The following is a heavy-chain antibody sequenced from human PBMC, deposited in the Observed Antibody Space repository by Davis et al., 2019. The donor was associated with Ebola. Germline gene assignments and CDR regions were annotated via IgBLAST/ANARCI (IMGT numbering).Heavy chain of an antibody. CDR2: IYYSGST. D-gene: IGHD2-15*01. V-gene: IGHV4-59*12. Sequence: PGGSLRLSCTVSGGSISSYYWSWIRQPPGKGLEWIGYIYYSGSTNYNPSLKSRVTISVDRSKNQFSLKLSSVTAADTAVYYCARGGYCSGGSCYKVRWFDPWGQGTLVTVSS. CDR3: ARGGYCSGGSCYKVRWFDP. CDR1: GGSISSYY. J-gene: IGHJ5*02.